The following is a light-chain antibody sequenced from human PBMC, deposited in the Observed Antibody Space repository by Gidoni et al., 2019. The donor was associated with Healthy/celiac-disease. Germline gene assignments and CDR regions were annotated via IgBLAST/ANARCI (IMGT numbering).Light chain of an antibody. CDR2: GAS. CDR3: QQYSSSPPS. Sequence: ILLTQSPGTLSLSPGERATLSCRASQSVSSSYLAWYQQKPGQAPRLLIYGASSRATGIPDRFSGSGSGTDFTLTISRLEPEDFAVYYCQQYSSSPPSFGGGTKVEIK. CDR1: QSVSSSY. V-gene: IGKV3-20*01. J-gene: IGKJ4*01.